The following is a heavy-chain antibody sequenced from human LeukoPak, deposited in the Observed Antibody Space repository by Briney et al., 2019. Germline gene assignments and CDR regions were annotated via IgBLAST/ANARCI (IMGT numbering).Heavy chain of an antibody. CDR3: ATSSIVRGLAD. CDR1: GFTFSSYS. J-gene: IGHJ4*02. CDR2: ISSTSYYI. D-gene: IGHD3-10*01. V-gene: IGHV3-21*01. Sequence: GGSLRLSCAASGFTFSSYSLNWVRQAPGKGLEWVSSISSTSYYIYYGDSVKGRFTLSRDNAKNSLYLQMNSLRAEDTAVYYCATSSIVRGLADWGQGTLVTVSS.